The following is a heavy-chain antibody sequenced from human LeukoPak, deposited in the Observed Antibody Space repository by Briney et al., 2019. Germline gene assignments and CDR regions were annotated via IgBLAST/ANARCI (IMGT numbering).Heavy chain of an antibody. CDR2: IYTSGST. Sequence: PSQTLSLTCTVSGGPISSGSYYWSWIRQPAGKGLEWIGRIYTSGSTNYNPSLKSRVPISVDTSKNQFSLRLSSVTAADTAVYYCAGQYDSSAYFFYWGQGTLVTVSS. CDR1: GGPISSGSYY. V-gene: IGHV4-61*02. J-gene: IGHJ4*02. D-gene: IGHD3-22*01. CDR3: AGQYDSSAYFFY.